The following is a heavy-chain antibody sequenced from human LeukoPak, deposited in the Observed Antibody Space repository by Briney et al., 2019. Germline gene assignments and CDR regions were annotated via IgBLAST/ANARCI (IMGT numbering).Heavy chain of an antibody. CDR2: IYSGGST. V-gene: IGHV3-53*01. J-gene: IGHJ4*02. Sequence: GGSLRLSCAASGFTVSSNCMSWVRQAPGKGLEWVSVIYSGGSTYYADSVKGRFTISRDNSKNTLYLQMNSLRAEDTAVYYCAKFQRIAGTGTGPSEYDYWGQGTLVTVSS. D-gene: IGHD6-13*01. CDR3: AKFQRIAGTGTGPSEYDY. CDR1: GFTVSSNC.